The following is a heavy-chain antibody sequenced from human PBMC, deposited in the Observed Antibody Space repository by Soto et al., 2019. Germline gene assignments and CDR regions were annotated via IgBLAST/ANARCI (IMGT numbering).Heavy chain of an antibody. CDR3: SRESEDLTSNFDY. CDR2: ISSTTNYI. Sequence: PGESLKISCAASGFTFTRYSMNWVRQAPGKGLEWVSSISSTTNYIYYGDSMKGRFTISRDNAKNSLYLEMNSLRAEDTAVYYCSRESEDLTSNFDYLGQGILVSVSS. CDR1: GFTFTRYS. J-gene: IGHJ4*02. V-gene: IGHV3-21*06.